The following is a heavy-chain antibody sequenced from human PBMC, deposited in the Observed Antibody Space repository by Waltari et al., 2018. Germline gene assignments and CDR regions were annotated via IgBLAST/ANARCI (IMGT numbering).Heavy chain of an antibody. CDR2: IKQDGSEV. J-gene: IGHJ4*02. D-gene: IGHD7-27*01. CDR3: VTWGDLGNF. Sequence: EVQLVESGGGLVQPGGSLRLSCAGSGFSFNNYWMSWLRQAPGKGLEWWAHIKQDGSEVYYVDSVKGRFSIARDNAKKSLYLQMNSLRGDDTAVFYCVTWGDLGNFWGQGTLVTVSA. CDR1: GFSFNNYW. V-gene: IGHV3-7*01.